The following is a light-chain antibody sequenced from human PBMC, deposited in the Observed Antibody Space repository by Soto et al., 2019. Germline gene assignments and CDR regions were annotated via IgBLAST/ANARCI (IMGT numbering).Light chain of an antibody. CDR3: SSYAGSNNLV. CDR2: EDS. Sequence: QSALTQPPSASGSPGQSVTISCTGTSSDIGGYDYVSWYQQHPGKAPKLIIYEDSKRPSGVPDRFSGSKSGNTASLTVSGLQAEDEADYYCSSYAGSNNLVFAGGTKLTVL. V-gene: IGLV2-8*01. CDR1: SSDIGGYDY. J-gene: IGLJ3*02.